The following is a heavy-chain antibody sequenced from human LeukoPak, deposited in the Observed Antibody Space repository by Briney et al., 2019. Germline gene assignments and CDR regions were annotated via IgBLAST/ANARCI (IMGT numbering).Heavy chain of an antibody. V-gene: IGHV4-61*08. Sequence: PSQTLSLTCTVSGGSISSGGYYWSWIRQHPGKGLEWIGYIYYSGSTNYNPSLKSRVTISVDTSKNQFSLKLSSVPAADTAVYYCARGRAYYYDSSGYSYYFDYWGQGTLVTVSS. J-gene: IGHJ4*02. CDR1: GGSISSGGYY. CDR3: ARGRAYYYDSSGYSYYFDY. CDR2: IYYSGST. D-gene: IGHD3-22*01.